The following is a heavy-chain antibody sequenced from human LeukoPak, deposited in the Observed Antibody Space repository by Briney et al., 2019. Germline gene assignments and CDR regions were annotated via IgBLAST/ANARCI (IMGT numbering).Heavy chain of an antibody. Sequence: ASVKVSCMASGYTFTSYYMHWVRQAPGQGLEWMGIINPSGGSTSYAQKFQGRVTMTRDMSTSTVYMELSSLRSEDTAVYYCAGTSRFRDAFDIWGQGTMVTVSS. J-gene: IGHJ3*02. V-gene: IGHV1-46*01. CDR1: GYTFTSYY. CDR2: INPSGGST. CDR3: AGTSRFRDAFDI. D-gene: IGHD3-10*01.